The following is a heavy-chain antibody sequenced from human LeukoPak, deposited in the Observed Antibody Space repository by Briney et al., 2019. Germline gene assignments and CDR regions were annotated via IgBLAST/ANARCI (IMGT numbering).Heavy chain of an antibody. CDR1: GFTFSDYY. Sequence: GGSLRLSCTASGFTFSDYYMSWIRQAPGKGLEWVSCSSNSYTNYADSVKGRFTISRDNAKNSLYLQMNSLRAEDTAAYYCASHSSSWYGFDYWGQGTLVTVSS. CDR2: SSNSYT. J-gene: IGHJ4*02. CDR3: ASHSSSWYGFDY. V-gene: IGHV3-11*03. D-gene: IGHD6-13*01.